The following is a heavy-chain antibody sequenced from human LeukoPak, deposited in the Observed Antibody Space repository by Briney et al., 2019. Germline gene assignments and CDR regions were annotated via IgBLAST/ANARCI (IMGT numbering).Heavy chain of an antibody. J-gene: IGHJ4*02. CDR2: IWSDGSNE. D-gene: IGHD3-22*01. CDR1: GFTFSSHG. V-gene: IGHV3-33*01. Sequence: GGSLRLSCAASGFTFSSHGMNWVRQAPGKGLEWVVIIWSDGSNEFYTDSVKGRFTISRDNSKNTLYLQMNSLRLEDTAVYYCARQVTTGGSPSFDFWGQGTLVTVSS. CDR3: ARQVTTGGSPSFDF.